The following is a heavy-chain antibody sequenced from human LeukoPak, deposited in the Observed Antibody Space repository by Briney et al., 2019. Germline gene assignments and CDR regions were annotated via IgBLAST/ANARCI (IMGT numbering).Heavy chain of an antibody. J-gene: IGHJ5*02. CDR2: IYYSGST. Sequence: SETLSLTCTVSGGSVSSGSYYWSWIRQPPGKGLEWIWYIYYSGSTNYNPSLKSRVTISVDTSKNQFSLKLSSVTAADTAVYYCARDIAAAGTNWFDPWGQGTLVTVSS. D-gene: IGHD6-13*01. CDR3: ARDIAAAGTNWFDP. V-gene: IGHV4-61*01. CDR1: GGSVSSGSYY.